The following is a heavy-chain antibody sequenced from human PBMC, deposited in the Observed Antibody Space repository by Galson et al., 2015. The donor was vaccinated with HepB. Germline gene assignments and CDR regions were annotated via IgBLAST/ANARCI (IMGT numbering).Heavy chain of an antibody. CDR1: GFTFSSYS. V-gene: IGHV3-21*01. D-gene: IGHD3-10*01. CDR2: ISSSSSYI. J-gene: IGHJ6*02. CDR3: ARRYYYGSEERLNYYYYGMDV. Sequence: SLRLSCAASGFTFSSYSMNWVRQAPGKGLEWVSSISSSSSYIYYADSVKGRFTISRDNAKNSLYLQMNSLRAEDTAVYYCARRYYYGSEERLNYYYYGMDVWGQGTTVTVSS.